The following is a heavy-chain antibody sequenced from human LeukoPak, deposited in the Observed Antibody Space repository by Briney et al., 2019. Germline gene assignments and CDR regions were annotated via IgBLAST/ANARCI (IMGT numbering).Heavy chain of an antibody. J-gene: IGHJ4*02. V-gene: IGHV4-61*01. CDR3: AREALSSPIDY. CDR2: IYYSGST. CDR1: GGSVSSGSYY. D-gene: IGHD6-13*01. Sequence: SETLSLTCTVSGGSVSSGSYYWSWIRQPPGKGLEWIGYIYYSGSTNYNPSLKSRVTISIDTSKNQFSLKLSSVTAADTAVYYCAREALSSPIDYWDQGTLVTVSS.